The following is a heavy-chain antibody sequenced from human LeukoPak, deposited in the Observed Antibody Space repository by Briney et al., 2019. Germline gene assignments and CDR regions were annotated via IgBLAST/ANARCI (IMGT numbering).Heavy chain of an antibody. Sequence: SETLSLTCTVSGGSISSSSYYWAWIRQPPGKGLEWIGSVHYSGSTYYNPSLKSRVTISVDTSKNQFSLKLSSVTAADTAVYYCATTSPYYFDYWGQGTLVTVSS. D-gene: IGHD4-11*01. CDR3: ATTSPYYFDY. V-gene: IGHV4-39*01. CDR2: VHYSGST. CDR1: GGSISSSSYY. J-gene: IGHJ4*02.